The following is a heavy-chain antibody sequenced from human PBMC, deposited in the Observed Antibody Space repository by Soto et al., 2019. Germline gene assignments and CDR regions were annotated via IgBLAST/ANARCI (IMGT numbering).Heavy chain of an antibody. CDR3: VTKLNSRENWF. Sequence: GGSLRLSCAGSGFTFSDSWMSWVRQAPGKGLEWVARIKSKTDGGTTDYAAPVTGRFTISRDDSRNTLSLQMNSLKTEDTAMCAAVTKLNSRENWF. CDR2: IKSKTDGGTT. CDR1: GFTFSDSW. D-gene: IGHD1-1*01. V-gene: IGHV3-15*01. J-gene: IGHJ5*01.